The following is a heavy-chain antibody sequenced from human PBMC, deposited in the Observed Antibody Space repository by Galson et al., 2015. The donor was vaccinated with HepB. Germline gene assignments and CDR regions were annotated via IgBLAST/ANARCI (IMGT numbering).Heavy chain of an antibody. D-gene: IGHD3-22*01. V-gene: IGHV3-7*03. CDR3: ARRGGRYYYDTSEYPHAFDY. CDR1: GFTFGSYW. J-gene: IGHJ4*02. Sequence: SLRLSCAASGFTFGSYWMSWVRQAPGKGLEWVANIKQDGSEKSYVDSVKGRFTISRDNAKNSLYLQMSSLRAEDTAIYYCARRGGRYYYDTSEYPHAFDYWGQVTLVTVSS. CDR2: IKQDGSEK.